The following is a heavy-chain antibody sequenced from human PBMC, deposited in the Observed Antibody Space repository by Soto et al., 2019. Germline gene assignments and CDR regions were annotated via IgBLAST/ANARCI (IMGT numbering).Heavy chain of an antibody. D-gene: IGHD4-17*01. CDR1: GGSISSSSYY. Sequence: SETLSLTCTVSGGSISSSSYYWGWIRQPPGKGLEWIGSIYYSGSTYYNPSLKCRVTISVDTSKNQFSLKLSSVTAADTAVYYCARRAFYGGYFDYWGQGTLVTVSS. V-gene: IGHV4-39*01. CDR3: ARRAFYGGYFDY. J-gene: IGHJ4*02. CDR2: IYYSGST.